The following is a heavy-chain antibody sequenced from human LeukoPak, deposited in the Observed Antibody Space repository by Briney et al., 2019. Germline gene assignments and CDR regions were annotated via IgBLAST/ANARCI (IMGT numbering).Heavy chain of an antibody. CDR3: ATEPAADYDASGRLDY. CDR1: GGSMSSYY. CDR2: IYTSGST. J-gene: IGHJ4*02. D-gene: IGHD3-22*01. Sequence: SETLSLTCTVSGGSMSSYYWSWIRQPAGKGLEWIGRIYTSGSTNYNPSLKSRVTMSLDTSKNQLSLNLNSLTAADTAVYYCATEPAADYDASGRLDYWGRGILVTVSS. V-gene: IGHV4-4*07.